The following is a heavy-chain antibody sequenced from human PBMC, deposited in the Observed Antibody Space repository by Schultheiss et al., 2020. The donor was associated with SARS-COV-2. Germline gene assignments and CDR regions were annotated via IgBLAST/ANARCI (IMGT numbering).Heavy chain of an antibody. J-gene: IGHJ4*02. CDR3: ARTDAGLKA. Sequence: GESLKISCVGSGFTFSDYYMSWVRQAPGKGLEWVSYISGSGSTKNYAGSVKGRFTISRDNAKSSLHLQMNSLKVEDTAVYYCARTDAGLKAWGQGTLVTVSS. CDR2: ISGSGSTK. V-gene: IGHV3-11*01. D-gene: IGHD5-24*01. CDR1: GFTFSDYY.